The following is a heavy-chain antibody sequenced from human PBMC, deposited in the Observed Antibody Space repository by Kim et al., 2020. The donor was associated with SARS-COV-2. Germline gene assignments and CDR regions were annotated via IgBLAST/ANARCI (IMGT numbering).Heavy chain of an antibody. D-gene: IGHD3-3*01. CDR3: ARDPAPSMGVFGVVISQRRYYYYGMDV. CDR1: GFTFSSYS. J-gene: IGHJ6*02. V-gene: IGHV3-48*02. CDR2: ISSSSTI. Sequence: GGSLRLSCAASGFTFSSYSMNWVRQAPGKGLEWVSYISSSSTIYYADSVKGRFTISRDNAKNSLYLQMNSLRDEDTAVYYCARDPAPSMGVFGVVISQRRYYYYGMDVWGQGTTVTVSS.